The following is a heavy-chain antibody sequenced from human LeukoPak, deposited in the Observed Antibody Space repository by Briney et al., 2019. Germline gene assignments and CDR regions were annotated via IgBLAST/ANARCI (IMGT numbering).Heavy chain of an antibody. CDR3: ARRYYYDSSGYLDAFDI. D-gene: IGHD3-22*01. J-gene: IGHJ3*02. CDR1: GYSFTSYW. V-gene: IGHV5-51*01. CDR2: IYPGDSDT. Sequence: GESLKISCKGSGYSFTSYWIGWVRQMPGKGLEWMGIIYPGDSDTRYSPSFQGRVTISADKSISTAYLQWSSLKASDTAMYYCARRYYYDSSGYLDAFDIWGQGTMVTVSS.